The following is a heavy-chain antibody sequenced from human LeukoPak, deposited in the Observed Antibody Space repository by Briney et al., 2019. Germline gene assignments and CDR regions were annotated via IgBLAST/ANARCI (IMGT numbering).Heavy chain of an antibody. J-gene: IGHJ4*02. D-gene: IGHD3-10*01. CDR2: IHYSGSV. CDR3: ARGQWFRAF. CDR1: GGSFSGYY. V-gene: IGHV4-34*01. Sequence: SETLSLTCAVYGGSFSGYYWTWIRQPPGKGLEWIGEIHYSGSVTYNPSLETRVTISVDTSKNQFSLRINSVTAADTAVYYCARGQWFRAFWSRGTPVTVSS.